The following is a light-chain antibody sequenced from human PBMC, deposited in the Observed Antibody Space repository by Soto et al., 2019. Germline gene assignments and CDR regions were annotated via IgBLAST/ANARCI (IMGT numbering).Light chain of an antibody. CDR1: QSISSW. J-gene: IGKJ1*01. V-gene: IGKV1-5*01. Sequence: DIQMTKSPSTLSASVGDRVTITCRASQSISSWLARYQQKPGKAPKLLIYDASSLESGVPSRFSGSGSGTEFTLTISSLQPDDFATYYCQQYNSYWTFGQGTQVEIK. CDR2: DAS. CDR3: QQYNSYWT.